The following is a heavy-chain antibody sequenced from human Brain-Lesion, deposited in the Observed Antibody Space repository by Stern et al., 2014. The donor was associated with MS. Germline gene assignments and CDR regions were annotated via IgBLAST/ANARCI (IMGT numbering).Heavy chain of an antibody. D-gene: IGHD3-3*02. Sequence: QVQLQESGPGLVKPLQTLSLTCTVSGGSVSSGGYFWNWIRQHPGQGLAWIGHVYYSGSIAYNPSLKSRVTISVDTSKNQFSLRLRSVTAADTAVYYCARNPALWYFDLWGRGTLAAVSS. J-gene: IGHJ2*01. CDR2: VYYSGSI. CDR1: GGSVSSGGYF. CDR3: ARNPALWYFDL. V-gene: IGHV4-31*03.